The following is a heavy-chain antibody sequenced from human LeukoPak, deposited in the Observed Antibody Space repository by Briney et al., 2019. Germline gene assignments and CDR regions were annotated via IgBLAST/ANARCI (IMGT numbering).Heavy chain of an antibody. CDR3: ARVDTAMVTRPDY. J-gene: IGHJ4*02. D-gene: IGHD5-18*01. CDR1: GFTFSSYS. V-gene: IGHV3-21*01. Sequence: PGGSLRLSCAASGFTFSSYSMSWVRQAPGKGLEWVSSISSSSSYIYYADSVKGRFTISRDNAKNSLYLQMNSLRAEDTAVYYCARVDTAMVTRPDYWGQGTLVTVSS. CDR2: ISSSSSYI.